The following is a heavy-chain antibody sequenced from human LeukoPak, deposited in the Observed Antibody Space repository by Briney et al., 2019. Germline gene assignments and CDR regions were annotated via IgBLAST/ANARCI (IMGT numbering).Heavy chain of an antibody. D-gene: IGHD3-22*01. V-gene: IGHV3-23*01. CDR1: GFTFSSYA. J-gene: IGHJ4*02. CDR3: AKARQYYYGSSGYDY. Sequence: PGGSLRLSCAASGFTFSSYAMSWVRQAPGKGLEWVSAISGSGGSTYYADSVKGRFTISRDNSKNTLYLQMNSLRAEDTAVYYSAKARQYYYGSSGYDYWGQGTLVTVSS. CDR2: ISGSGGST.